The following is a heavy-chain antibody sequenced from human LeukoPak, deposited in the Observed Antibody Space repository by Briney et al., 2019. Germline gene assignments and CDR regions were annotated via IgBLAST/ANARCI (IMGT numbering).Heavy chain of an antibody. Sequence: GASVKVSCKASGGTFSSYAISWVRQAPGQGLEWMGRIIPILGITNYAQKFQGRVTITADKSTSTAYMELSSLRSEDTAVYYCARAEWNSYSGYDSGAFDIWGQGTMVTVSS. J-gene: IGHJ3*02. V-gene: IGHV1-69*04. CDR3: ARAEWNSYSGYDSGAFDI. D-gene: IGHD5-12*01. CDR1: GGTFSSYA. CDR2: IIPILGIT.